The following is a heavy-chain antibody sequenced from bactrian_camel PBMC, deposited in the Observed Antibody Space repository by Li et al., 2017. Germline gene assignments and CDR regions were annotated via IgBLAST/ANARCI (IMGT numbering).Heavy chain of an antibody. V-gene: IGHV3-2*01. J-gene: IGHJ4*01. CDR1: GFTFSSYY. D-gene: IGHD2*01. Sequence: VESGGGLVQPGGSLRLSCAASGFTFSSYYMSWVRQAPGKGLEWVSSIVSDGRGTRYADSVKGRFTISRDSAKSTLYLQMSSLTPEDTAMYYCAAESAASDFCRYCRGSYCLKDYGYPNWGQGTQVTVS. CDR3: AAESAASDFCRYCRGSYCLKDYGYPN. CDR2: IVSDGRGT.